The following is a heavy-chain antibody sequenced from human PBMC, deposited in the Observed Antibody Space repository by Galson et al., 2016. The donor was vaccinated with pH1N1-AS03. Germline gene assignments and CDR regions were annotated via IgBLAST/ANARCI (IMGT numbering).Heavy chain of an antibody. J-gene: IGHJ4*02. Sequence: SLRLSCAASGFTFSSYGMHWVRQAPGKGLEWVSYITRSGGTIYYSDPVKGRFTVSRDNAKNSLYLQMNSLRAEDTAVYYCARGLTADSGGWGRPFDSWGQGTLVTVSS. D-gene: IGHD6-19*01. CDR2: ITRSGGTI. CDR3: ARGLTADSGGWGRPFDS. V-gene: IGHV3-48*03. CDR1: GFTFSSYG.